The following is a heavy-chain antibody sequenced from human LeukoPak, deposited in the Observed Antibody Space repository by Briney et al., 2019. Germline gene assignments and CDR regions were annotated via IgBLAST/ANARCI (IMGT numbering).Heavy chain of an antibody. CDR2: IYHGGGT. V-gene: IGHV4-30-2*01. Sequence: TLSLTCAASGGSISSGGYSWSWIRQPPGKGLVWIGYIYHGGGTYYHPFLKSRVTISVNRSKNQFSLKLSSVTAADTAVYYCARTCGGDCYFQDAFDIWGQGTIATVSS. CDR1: GGSISSGGYS. J-gene: IGHJ3*02. CDR3: ARTCGGDCYFQDAFDI. D-gene: IGHD2-21*02.